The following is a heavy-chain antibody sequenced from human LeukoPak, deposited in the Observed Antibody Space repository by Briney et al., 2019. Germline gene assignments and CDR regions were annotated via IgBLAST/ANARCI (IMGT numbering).Heavy chain of an antibody. Sequence: GGSLRLSCAASGFTFDDYAMHWVWQAPGKGLEWVSGISWNSGSIGYADSVKGRFTISRDNAKNSLYLQMNSLRAEDTALYYCAKDIGDYWGQGTLVTVSS. CDR1: GFTFDDYA. CDR2: ISWNSGSI. J-gene: IGHJ4*02. CDR3: AKDIGDY. D-gene: IGHD3-10*01. V-gene: IGHV3-9*01.